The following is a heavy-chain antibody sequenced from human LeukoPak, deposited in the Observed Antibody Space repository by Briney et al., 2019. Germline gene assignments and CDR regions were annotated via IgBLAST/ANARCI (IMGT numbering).Heavy chain of an antibody. Sequence: ASVKVSCKPSGYTFIDHSLHWVRQAPGQGLESLGWIDPDTGDTNYPQKFQGRLTMTRDTSSSTAYMELNRLRSDDTAVYYCARAGHNSNSGGYDFWGLGTLVTVSS. CDR1: GYTFIDHS. D-gene: IGHD3-22*01. V-gene: IGHV1-2*02. J-gene: IGHJ4*02. CDR2: IDPDTGDT. CDR3: ARAGHNSNSGGYDF.